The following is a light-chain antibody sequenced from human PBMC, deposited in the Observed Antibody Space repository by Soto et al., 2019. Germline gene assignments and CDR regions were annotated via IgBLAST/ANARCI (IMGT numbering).Light chain of an antibody. CDR2: EVS. CDR3: SSYTSSSTWV. J-gene: IGLJ3*02. Sequence: QSALVQPPSVSGSPGQSVTISCTGTSSDVGSYDYVSWYQQHPGKAPKLMIYEVSNRPSGVSNRFSGSKSGNTASLTISGLQAEDEADYYCSSYTSSSTWVFGGGTKVTVL. V-gene: IGLV2-14*01. CDR1: SSDVGSYDY.